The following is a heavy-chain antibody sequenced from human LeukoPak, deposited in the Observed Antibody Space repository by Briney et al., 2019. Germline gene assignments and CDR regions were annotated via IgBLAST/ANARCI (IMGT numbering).Heavy chain of an antibody. D-gene: IGHD4-11*01. CDR2: IYYSGST. Sequence: PSETLSLTCTVSGGSISSSYYWGWIRQPPGKGLEWIGSIYYSGSTYYNPSLKSRVTISVDTSKNQFSLKLSSVTAADTAVYYCAREQGGYSNFAYWGQGTLVTVSS. V-gene: IGHV4-39*07. J-gene: IGHJ4*02. CDR3: AREQGGYSNFAY. CDR1: GGSISSSYY.